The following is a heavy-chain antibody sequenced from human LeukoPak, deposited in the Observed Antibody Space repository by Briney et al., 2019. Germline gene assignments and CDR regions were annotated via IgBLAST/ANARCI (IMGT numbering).Heavy chain of an antibody. CDR3: AKATGGNHSHDAFDI. CDR2: ISGSGGST. D-gene: IGHD1-14*01. J-gene: IGHJ3*02. V-gene: IGHV3-23*01. Sequence: PGGSLRLSCAAAGFTFSSYAMSWVRQAPGKGLEWVSAISGSGGSTYYADSVKGRFTISRDNSKNTLYLQMNSLRAEDTAVYYCAKATGGNHSHDAFDIWGQGTMVTVSS. CDR1: GFTFSSYA.